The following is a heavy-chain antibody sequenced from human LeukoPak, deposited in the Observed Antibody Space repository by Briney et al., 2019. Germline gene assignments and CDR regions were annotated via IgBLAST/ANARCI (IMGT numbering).Heavy chain of an antibody. V-gene: IGHV3-66*01. Sequence: GGSLRLSCAASGFTVSSNYMSWVRQAPGKGLEWVSVIYSGGSTYCADSVKGRFTISRDNSKNTLYLQMNSLRAEDTAVYYCARDQTTEVTRAFDIWGQGTMVTVSS. CDR2: IYSGGST. CDR1: GFTVSSNY. D-gene: IGHD4-17*01. CDR3: ARDQTTEVTRAFDI. J-gene: IGHJ3*02.